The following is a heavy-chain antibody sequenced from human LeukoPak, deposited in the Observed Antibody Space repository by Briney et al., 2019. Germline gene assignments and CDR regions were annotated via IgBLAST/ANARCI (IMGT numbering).Heavy chain of an antibody. Sequence: SVKVSCKASGGTFSSYAISWVRQAPGQGLEWMGGIIPIFGTANYAQKFQGRVTITTDESTSTAYMELSSLRSEDTAVYYCARDPAWECSGGSCYSGLDYWGQGTLVTVSS. CDR2: IIPIFGTA. CDR3: ARDPAWECSGGSCYSGLDY. J-gene: IGHJ4*02. D-gene: IGHD2-15*01. V-gene: IGHV1-69*05. CDR1: GGTFSSYA.